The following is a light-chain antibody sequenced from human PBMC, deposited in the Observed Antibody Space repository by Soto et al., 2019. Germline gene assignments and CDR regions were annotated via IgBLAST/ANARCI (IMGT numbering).Light chain of an antibody. CDR1: QSVSSSY. V-gene: IGKV3-20*01. J-gene: IGKJ3*01. Sequence: EIVLTQSPGTLSLSPGERATLSCRASQSVSSSYLAWYQQKPGQAPRLLIYGASSSATGIPDRFSGSGSGTDFNLTISRLEPEDFAVYYGQQYGSSPPRAFGPGTKVDIK. CDR3: QQYGSSPPRA. CDR2: GAS.